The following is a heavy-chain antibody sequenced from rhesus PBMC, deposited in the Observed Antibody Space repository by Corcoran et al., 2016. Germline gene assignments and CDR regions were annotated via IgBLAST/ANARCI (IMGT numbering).Heavy chain of an antibody. CDR2: IYGSGGST. CDR3: ARIASSCSNFDY. Sequence: QVQLQESGPAVVKPSETLSLTCAVSGGSIRSSNWWSWIRQFPGKGLEWIGGIYGSGGSTEYNPSLKSRVTLSIEPSKNQFALKLSFVTAADTAVYYCARIASSCSNFDYWGQGVLVTVSS. CDR1: GGSIRSSNW. V-gene: IGHV4-93*02. J-gene: IGHJ4*01. D-gene: IGHD6-13*01.